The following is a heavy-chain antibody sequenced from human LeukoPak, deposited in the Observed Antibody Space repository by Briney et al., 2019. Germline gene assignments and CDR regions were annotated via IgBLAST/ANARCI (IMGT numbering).Heavy chain of an antibody. CDR3: AALVPAAMRRHSDY. CDR2: INHSGST. D-gene: IGHD2-2*01. Sequence: SETLSLTCAVYGGSFSGYYWSWIRQPPGKGLEWIGEINHSGSTNYNLSLKSRVTISVDTSKNQFSLKLSSVTAADTAVYYCAALVPAAMRRHSDYWGQGTLVTVSS. CDR1: GGSFSGYY. J-gene: IGHJ4*02. V-gene: IGHV4-34*01.